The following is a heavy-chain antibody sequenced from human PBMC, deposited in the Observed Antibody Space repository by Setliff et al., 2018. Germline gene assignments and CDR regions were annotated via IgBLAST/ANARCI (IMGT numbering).Heavy chain of an antibody. J-gene: IGHJ3*02. CDR1: GGTFSDYY. V-gene: IGHV4-34*01. D-gene: IGHD4-17*01. CDR3: VRDAGDGYGVDAYAGGGFDI. Sequence: SETLSLTCAAYGGTFSDYYWTWIRQPPGKGLEWVGEINHRGSTNYNPSLKSRVTISVDTSKDQFSLKLASVTAADTTVYYCVRDAGDGYGVDAYAGGGFDIWGQGTMVTVSS. CDR2: INHRGST.